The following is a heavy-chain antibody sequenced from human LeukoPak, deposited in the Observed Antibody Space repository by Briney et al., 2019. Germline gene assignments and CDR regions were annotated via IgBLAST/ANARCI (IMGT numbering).Heavy chain of an antibody. Sequence: PGGSLRLSCAASGFTFSSYAMSWARQAPGKGLEWVSAVSGRGYNTYYADSVKGRFTISRDNSKNTAFLQMNSLRVEDTAVYYCARDSRGSRTEYFQHWGQGTLVTVSS. CDR2: VSGRGYNT. CDR3: ARDSRGSRTEYFQH. D-gene: IGHD3-10*01. J-gene: IGHJ1*01. CDR1: GFTFSSYA. V-gene: IGHV3-23*01.